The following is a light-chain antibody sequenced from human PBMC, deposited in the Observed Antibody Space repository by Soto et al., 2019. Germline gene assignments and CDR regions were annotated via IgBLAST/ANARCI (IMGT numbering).Light chain of an antibody. CDR3: QKYNSAPWT. V-gene: IGKV1-27*01. J-gene: IGKJ1*01. CDR2: VAS. CDR1: QGISN. Sequence: DIQMTQSPSSLSASVGDRVTITCRASQGISNLAWYQQQPGKVPKLLIYVASTLQSGVPSRFSGSGSGTDFTLTISSLQPEDVATYYCQKYNSAPWTFGQVTKVEIK.